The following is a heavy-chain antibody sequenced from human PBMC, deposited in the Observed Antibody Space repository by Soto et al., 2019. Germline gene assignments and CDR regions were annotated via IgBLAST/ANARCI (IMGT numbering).Heavy chain of an antibody. V-gene: IGHV3-30-3*01. CDR3: ARVYTSSWLIDY. CDR2: ISYDGNSK. CDR1: GFTFSSYA. D-gene: IGHD6-6*01. Sequence: QVQLVESGGGVVQPGRSLRLSCAASGFTFSSYAIHWVRHAPVKGLEWVAIISYDGNSKYYADSVKGRFTISRDNSKNTLYLQMNSLRAEDTAVYYCARVYTSSWLIDYWGQGTLVTVSS. J-gene: IGHJ4*02.